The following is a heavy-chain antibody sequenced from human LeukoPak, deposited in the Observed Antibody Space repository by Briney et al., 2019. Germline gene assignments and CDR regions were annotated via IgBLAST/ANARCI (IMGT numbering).Heavy chain of an antibody. CDR3: ARVNWGSYDAFDI. J-gene: IGHJ3*02. V-gene: IGHV1-2*02. CDR2: INPNNGGT. Sequence: ASVKVSCKASGYTFTSYGISWVRQAPGQGLEWMGWINPNNGGTNYAQKFQGRVTMTRDTSISTAYMELSRLRSDDTAVYYCARVNWGSYDAFDIWGQGTMVTVSS. CDR1: GYTFTSYG. D-gene: IGHD7-27*01.